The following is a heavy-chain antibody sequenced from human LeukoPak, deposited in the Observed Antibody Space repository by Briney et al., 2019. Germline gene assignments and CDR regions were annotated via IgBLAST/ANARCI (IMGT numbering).Heavy chain of an antibody. CDR3: ARQSSSGWYPIDY. Sequence: GGSLRLSCLTSGFTLSTNAVSWVRQAPGKGLEWISGISGSGTSTYYADSVKGRFTISRDDSRNTLYLQMNSLRGDDTAVYYCARQSSSGWYPIDYWGQGTLVTVSS. CDR1: GFTLSTNA. D-gene: IGHD6-19*01. J-gene: IGHJ4*02. CDR2: ISGSGTST. V-gene: IGHV3-23*01.